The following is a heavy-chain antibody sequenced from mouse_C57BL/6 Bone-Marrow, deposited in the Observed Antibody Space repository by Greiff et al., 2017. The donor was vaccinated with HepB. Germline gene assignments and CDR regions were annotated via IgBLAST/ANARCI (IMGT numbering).Heavy chain of an antibody. CDR2: IYPRSGNT. CDR1: GYTFTSYG. V-gene: IGHV1-81*01. J-gene: IGHJ4*01. Sequence: VKLQQSGAELARPGASVKLSCKASGYTFTSYGISWVKQRTGQGLEWIGEIYPRSGNTYYNEKFKGKATLTADKSSSTAYMELRSLTSEDSAVYFCARLGTTVVAGAMDYWGQGTSVTVSS. CDR3: ARLGTTVVAGAMDY. D-gene: IGHD1-1*01.